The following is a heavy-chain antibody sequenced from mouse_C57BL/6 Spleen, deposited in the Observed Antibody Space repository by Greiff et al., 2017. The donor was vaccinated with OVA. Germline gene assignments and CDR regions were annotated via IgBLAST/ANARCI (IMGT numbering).Heavy chain of an antibody. V-gene: IGHV1-59*01. J-gene: IGHJ2*01. CDR3: ARGFITTVPFDY. CDR1: GYTFTSYW. D-gene: IGHD1-1*01. CDR2: IDPSDSYT. Sequence: VQLQQSGAELVRPGTSVKLSCKASGYTFTSYWMHWVKQRPGQGLEWIGVIDPSDSYTNYNQKFKGKATLTVDTSSSTAYMQLSSLTSEDSAVYYCARGFITTVPFDYWGQGTTLTVSS.